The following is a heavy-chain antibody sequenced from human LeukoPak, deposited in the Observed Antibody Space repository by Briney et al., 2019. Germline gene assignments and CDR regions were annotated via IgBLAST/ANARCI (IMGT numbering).Heavy chain of an antibody. V-gene: IGHV4-61*01. Sequence: SETLSLTCTVSGGSVSSGSYYWSWNRQPPGKGLEWIGYIYYSGSTNYNPSLKSRVTISVDTSKNQFSLKLSSVTAADTAVYYCARARHDLLTGYLNWFDPWGQGTLVTVSS. CDR2: IYYSGST. D-gene: IGHD3-9*01. CDR3: ARARHDLLTGYLNWFDP. J-gene: IGHJ5*02. CDR1: GGSVSSGSYY.